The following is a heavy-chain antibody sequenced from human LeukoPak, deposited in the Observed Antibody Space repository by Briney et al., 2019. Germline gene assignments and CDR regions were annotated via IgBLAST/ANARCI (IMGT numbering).Heavy chain of an antibody. D-gene: IGHD3-3*01. CDR3: ARDPLAYDFWSGWGSGWFDP. CDR2: ISAYNGNT. V-gene: IGHV1-18*01. CDR1: GYTFTSYG. Sequence: ASVKVSCKASGYTFTSYGISWVRQAPGQGLEWMGWISAYNGNTNYAQKLQGRVTMTTDTSTSTAYMELRSLRSDDTAVYYCARDPLAYDFWSGWGSGWFDPWGQGTLVTVSS. J-gene: IGHJ5*02.